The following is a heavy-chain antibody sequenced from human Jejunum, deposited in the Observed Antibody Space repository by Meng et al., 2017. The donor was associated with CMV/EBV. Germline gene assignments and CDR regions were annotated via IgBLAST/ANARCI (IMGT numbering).Heavy chain of an antibody. CDR2: IDYSGTT. J-gene: IGHJ4*02. V-gene: IGHV4-39*06. D-gene: IGHD5-24*01. CDR3: ARDGEGRWLQLGC. CDR1: GGSISSGGYF. Sequence: SGGSISSGGYFGGWVRQPPGKGLEWIGSIDYSGTTRYNPSLGSRVVISVDTSMNQLTLRLDSVTAADTAVYYCARDGEGRWLQLGCWGQGTLVTVSS.